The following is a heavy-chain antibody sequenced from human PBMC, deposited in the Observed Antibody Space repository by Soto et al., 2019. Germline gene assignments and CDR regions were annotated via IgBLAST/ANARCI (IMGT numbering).Heavy chain of an antibody. CDR3: ARGEQYSGRIFDY. CDR2: TYYRSKWYS. Sequence: PSRTLSLPCALTGDSVSSNSAGWSWVRQSPSRGLEWLGRTYYRSKWYSEYAVSVRGRLTINPDTSKNQYSLQLHSVTPEDTAVYFCARGEQYSGRIFDYWGQGTLVTVSS. CDR1: GDSVSSNSAG. J-gene: IGHJ4*01. D-gene: IGHD1-26*01. V-gene: IGHV6-1*01.